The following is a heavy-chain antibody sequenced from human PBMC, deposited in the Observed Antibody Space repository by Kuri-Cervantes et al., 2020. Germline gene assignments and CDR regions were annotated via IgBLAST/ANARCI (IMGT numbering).Heavy chain of an antibody. J-gene: IGHJ6*02. D-gene: IGHD4-17*01. CDR3: AKDSGALGMDV. CDR2: ISWNSGSI. Sequence: LSLTCAASGFTFDDYAMHWVRQAPGKGLEWVSGISWNSGSIGYADSVKGRFTISRDNAKNSLYLQMNGLRAEDTALYYCAKDSGALGMDVWGQGTTVTVSS. CDR1: GFTFDDYA. V-gene: IGHV3-9*01.